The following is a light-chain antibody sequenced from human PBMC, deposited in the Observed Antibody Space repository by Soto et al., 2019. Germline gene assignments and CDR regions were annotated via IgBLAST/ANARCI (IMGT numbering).Light chain of an antibody. J-gene: IGLJ1*01. CDR3: SSYTSSSTRV. Sequence: SVLSQPASVSGSPGQSITISCTGTSSDVGGFEYVSWYQHQPGKAPKLIIYDVTKRPSGVSNRFSGSKSGNTASLTISGLQAEDEADYYCSSYTSSSTRVFGTGTKLTVL. CDR2: DVT. V-gene: IGLV2-14*01. CDR1: SSDVGGFEY.